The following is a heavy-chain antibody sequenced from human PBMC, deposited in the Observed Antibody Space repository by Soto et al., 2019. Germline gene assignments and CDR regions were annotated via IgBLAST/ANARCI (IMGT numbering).Heavy chain of an antibody. CDR3: AKDIHYYYDSSGYYSAYYYGMDV. D-gene: IGHD3-22*01. V-gene: IGHV3-30*18. CDR2: TPYDGSNK. J-gene: IGHJ6*02. Sequence: WGSLRISCAFSEFTFSSYGIDWVRQAPDPGLERADATPYDGSNKYYADSVKGRFTISRDNSKNTLYLQMNSLRAEDTAVYYCAKDIHYYYDSSGYYSAYYYGMDVWGHGTTVTVSS. CDR1: EFTFSSYG.